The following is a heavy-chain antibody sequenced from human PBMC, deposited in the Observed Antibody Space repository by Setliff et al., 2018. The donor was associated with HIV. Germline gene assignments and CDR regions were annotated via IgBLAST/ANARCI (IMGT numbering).Heavy chain of an antibody. CDR3: ARANGGYSYGLRGGMDV. CDR2: IYYSGNT. V-gene: IGHV4-59*11. D-gene: IGHD5-18*01. Sequence: KPSETLSLTCTVSGTSIRSRFWSWIRQPPGKGLEWIGTIYYSGNTNYNPSLKSRVTISVDTSKNQFSLQLSSVTAADTAVYYCARANGGYSYGLRGGMDVWGQGTTVTVSS. J-gene: IGHJ6*02. CDR1: GTSIRSRF.